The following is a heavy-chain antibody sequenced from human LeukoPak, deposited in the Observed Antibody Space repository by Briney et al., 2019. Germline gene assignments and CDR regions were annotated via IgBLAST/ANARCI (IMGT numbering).Heavy chain of an antibody. V-gene: IGHV4-59*08. D-gene: IGHD6-19*01. J-gene: IGHJ4*02. CDR3: ARRDTGGWLPDY. CDR2: IYYSGST. CDR1: GGSISGYY. Sequence: SETLSLTCTVSGGSISGYYWSWIRQPPGKGLEWIGYIYYSGSTNYNPSLESRVTISADTSNNQFSLKLSSVTAADTAVYYCARRDTGGWLPDYWGQGTLVTVSS.